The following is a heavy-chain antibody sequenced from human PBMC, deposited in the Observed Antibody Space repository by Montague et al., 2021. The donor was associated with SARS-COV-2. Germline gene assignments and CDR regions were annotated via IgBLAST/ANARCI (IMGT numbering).Heavy chain of an antibody. CDR3: AVQPRDSSAWHPFDH. J-gene: IGHJ4*02. CDR2: MSHDGNYE. CDR1: GFTVSTYS. V-gene: IGHV3-33*01. Sequence: SLRLSCAASGFTVSTYSIHWVRQAPGKGLEWVAIMSHDGNYEHYADSVXGRFTISRDSSKNTLHLQMNSLTAEDTAVYYCAVQPRDSSAWHPFDHWGQGTLVTVSS. D-gene: IGHD6-19*01.